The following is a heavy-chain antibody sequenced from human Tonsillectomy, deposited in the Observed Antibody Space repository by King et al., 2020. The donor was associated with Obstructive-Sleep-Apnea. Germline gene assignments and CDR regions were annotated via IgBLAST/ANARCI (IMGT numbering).Heavy chain of an antibody. CDR2: ISWNSGSI. Sequence: EVQLVESGGGLVQPGRSLRLSCAPSGFTFDDYAMHWVRQAPGKGLEWVSGISWNSGSIGYADSVNGRFTISRDNAKNSLYLQMNSLRAEDTALYYCAKETYYYGSGSYYTFDYWGQGTLVTVSS. CDR1: GFTFDDYA. D-gene: IGHD3-10*01. CDR3: AKETYYYGSGSYYTFDY. J-gene: IGHJ4*02. V-gene: IGHV3-9*01.